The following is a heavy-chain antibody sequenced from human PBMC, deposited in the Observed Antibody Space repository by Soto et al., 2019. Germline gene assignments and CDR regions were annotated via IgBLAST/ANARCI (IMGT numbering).Heavy chain of an antibody. V-gene: IGHV4-39*01. CDR3: GRHKKGSGYYAGINYGMDV. CDR1: GDSISSDKYY. Sequence: SETLSLTCNVSGDSISSDKYYWGWIRQPGKGLEWIGSIHSSGSTYFNPSLESRVTISVDTSKNQFSLKVHSVTATDTGVYYCGRHKKGSGYYAGINYGMDVWGQGTTVT. CDR2: IHSSGST. D-gene: IGHD3-3*01. J-gene: IGHJ6*02.